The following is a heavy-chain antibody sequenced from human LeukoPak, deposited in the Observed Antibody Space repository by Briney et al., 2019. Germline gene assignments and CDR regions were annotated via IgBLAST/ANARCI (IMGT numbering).Heavy chain of an antibody. CDR2: IRGRDSRT. Sequence: GGSLRLSCAASGFTLNNYVMSWVRQAPGKGLEWVSAIRGRDSRTYYADSVKGRFTISSDSAKNTLYLEMSGLRAEDTAMYFCAKGEAAAAGGFDYWGQGALVTVSS. J-gene: IGHJ4*02. CDR1: GFTLNNYV. CDR3: AKGEAAAAGGFDY. D-gene: IGHD6-13*01. V-gene: IGHV3-23*01.